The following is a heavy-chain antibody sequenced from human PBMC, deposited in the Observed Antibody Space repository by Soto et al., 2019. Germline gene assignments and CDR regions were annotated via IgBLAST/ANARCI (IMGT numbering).Heavy chain of an antibody. CDR1: GYTFTSYD. Sequence: VASVKVSCKASGYTFTSYDINWVRQATGQGLERMGWMNPNSGNTGYAQKFQGRVTMTRNTSISTAYMELSSLRSEDTAVYYCAGLVVAATLNHYYYGMDVWGQGTTVTVSS. J-gene: IGHJ6*02. CDR3: AGLVVAATLNHYYYGMDV. CDR2: MNPNSGNT. D-gene: IGHD2-15*01. V-gene: IGHV1-8*01.